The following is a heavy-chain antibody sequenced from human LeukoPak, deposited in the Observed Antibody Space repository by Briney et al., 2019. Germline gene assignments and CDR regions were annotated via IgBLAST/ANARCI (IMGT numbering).Heavy chain of an antibody. J-gene: IGHJ4*02. Sequence: GGSLRLSCAASGFTFSSYDMHWVRQATGKGLEWVSAIGTAGDTYYPGSVKGRFTISRENAKNSLYLQMNSLRAGDTAVYYCARGDDYGDFLDWGQGTLVTVSS. CDR1: GFTFSSYD. CDR2: IGTAGDT. D-gene: IGHD4-17*01. V-gene: IGHV3-13*01. CDR3: ARGDDYGDFLD.